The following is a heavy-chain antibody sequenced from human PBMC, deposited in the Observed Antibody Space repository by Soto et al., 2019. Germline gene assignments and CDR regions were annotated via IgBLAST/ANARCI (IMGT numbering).Heavy chain of an antibody. CDR3: VKDRMSYNSVWDPFDI. CDR1: GFTFSNFA. Sequence: GGSLRLSCAASGFTFSNFAMTWVRQAPGKGLEWVSSAGGGDDTYYADSVKGRFIISRDNSKSTLSLRLNGLRAEDTAVYYCVKDRMSYNSVWDPFDIWGQGTMATVS. CDR2: AGGGDDT. D-gene: IGHD3-10*01. J-gene: IGHJ3*02. V-gene: IGHV3-23*01.